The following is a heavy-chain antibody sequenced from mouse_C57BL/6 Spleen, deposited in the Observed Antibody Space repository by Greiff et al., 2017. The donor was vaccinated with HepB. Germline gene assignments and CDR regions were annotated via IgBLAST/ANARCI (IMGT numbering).Heavy chain of an antibody. D-gene: IGHD2-1*01. CDR2: IYPRDGST. CDR3: ARKGSTMVTTGAMDY. Sequence: VQLQESGPELVKPGASVKLSCKASGYTFTSYDINWVKQRPGQGLEWIGWIYPRDGSTKYNEKFKGKATLTVDTSSSTAYMELHSLTSEDSAVYFWARKGSTMVTTGAMDYWGQGTSVTVSS. CDR1: GYTFTSYD. V-gene: IGHV1-85*01. J-gene: IGHJ4*01.